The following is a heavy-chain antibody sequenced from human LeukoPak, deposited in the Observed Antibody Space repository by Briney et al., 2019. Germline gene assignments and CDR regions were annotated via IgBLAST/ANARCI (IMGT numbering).Heavy chain of an antibody. CDR2: ISSSSSYI. D-gene: IGHD2-15*01. CDR1: GFTFSSYE. V-gene: IGHV3-21*01. CDR3: ARADGGYCSGGSCPYYFDY. J-gene: IGHJ4*02. Sequence: GGSLRLSCAASGFTFSSYEMNWVRQAPGKGLEWVSSISSSSSYIYYADSVKGRFTISRDNAKNSLYLQMNSLRAEDTAVYYCARADGGYCSGGSCPYYFDYWGQGTLVTVSS.